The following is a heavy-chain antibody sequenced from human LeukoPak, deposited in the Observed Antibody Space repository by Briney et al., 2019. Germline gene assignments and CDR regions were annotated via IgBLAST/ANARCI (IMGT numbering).Heavy chain of an antibody. Sequence: GGSLRLSCAASGFTFSSYAMNWVRQAPGKGLEWVSAISGSGGSTYYADSVKGRFTISRDNSKNTLYLQMNSLRAEDTAVYYCAEPEGGYYDIRPDWGQGTLVTVSS. CDR1: GFTFSSYA. V-gene: IGHV3-23*01. CDR3: AEPEGGYYDIRPD. CDR2: ISGSGGST. J-gene: IGHJ4*02. D-gene: IGHD3-22*01.